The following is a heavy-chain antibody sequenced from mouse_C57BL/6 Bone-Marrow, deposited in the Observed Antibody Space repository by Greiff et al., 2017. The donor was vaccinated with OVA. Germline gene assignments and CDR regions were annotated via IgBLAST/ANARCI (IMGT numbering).Heavy chain of an antibody. Sequence: VQLQQSGPVLVKPGASVKMSCKASGYTFTDYYMNWVKQSHGKSLEWIGVINPYNGGTSYNQKFKGKATLTVDKSSSTAYMELNSLTSEDAAVYYCARPLGRWYFDVWGTGTTVTVSS. CDR3: ARPLGRWYFDV. J-gene: IGHJ1*03. D-gene: IGHD4-1*01. CDR2: INPYNGGT. CDR1: GYTFTDYY. V-gene: IGHV1-19*01.